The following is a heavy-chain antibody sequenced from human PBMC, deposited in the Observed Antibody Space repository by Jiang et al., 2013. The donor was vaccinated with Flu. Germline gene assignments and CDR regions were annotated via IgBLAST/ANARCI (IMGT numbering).Heavy chain of an antibody. CDR3: AHSSRPWYQLPYNWFDP. D-gene: IGHD2-2*01. J-gene: IGHJ5*02. V-gene: IGHV2-5*02. CDR2: DDDK. Sequence: DDDKRYSPSLKSRLTITKDTSKNQVVLTMTNMDPVDTATYYCAHSSRPWYQLPYNWFDPWGQGTLVTVSS.